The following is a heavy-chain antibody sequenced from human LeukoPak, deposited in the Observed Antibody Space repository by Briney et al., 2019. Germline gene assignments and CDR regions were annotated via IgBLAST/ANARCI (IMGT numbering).Heavy chain of an antibody. D-gene: IGHD3-22*01. CDR3: ARDRDDSSVHHYFDY. CDR1: GFTVEAHF. CDR2: LYHGDRT. V-gene: IGHV3-66*02. Sequence: AGGSLRLSCAASGFTVEAHFMSWVRQAPGKGLEWVSVLYHGDRTYYADSVKGRFTISRDSSENTVYLQMKSLRDEDTAVYYRARDRDDSSVHHYFDYWGQGALVTVSS. J-gene: IGHJ4*02.